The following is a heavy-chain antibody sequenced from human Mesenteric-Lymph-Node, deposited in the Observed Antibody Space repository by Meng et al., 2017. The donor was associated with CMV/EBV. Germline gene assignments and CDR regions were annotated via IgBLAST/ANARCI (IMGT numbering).Heavy chain of an antibody. J-gene: IGHJ4*02. CDR2: IYHSGST. CDR3: ARAPRSPRLIVVAPAADRYFDY. D-gene: IGHD2-2*01. Sequence: SNWWSGVRQPPGKWLELIGDIYHSGSTNYNPSLKSRVTISVDKSKNQFSLKLSSVTAADTAVYYCARAPRSPRLIVVAPAADRYFDYWGQGTLVTVSS. CDR1: SNW. V-gene: IGHV4-4*02.